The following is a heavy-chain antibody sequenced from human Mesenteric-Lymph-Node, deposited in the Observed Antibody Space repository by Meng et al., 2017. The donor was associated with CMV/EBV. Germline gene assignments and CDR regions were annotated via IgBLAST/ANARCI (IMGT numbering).Heavy chain of an antibody. CDR1: GGSFSGYY. Sequence: QVQLQQCGAGLLKPSETLSLTCAVYGGSFSGYYWSWIRQPPGKGLEWIGEINHSGVPNYNPSLKSRVTTSLDRSKNQFSLKLSSVTAEDTAVYYCARGSDIPVNNYWGQGTLVTVSS. CDR3: ARGSDIPVNNY. J-gene: IGHJ4*02. V-gene: IGHV4-34*01. D-gene: IGHD2-15*01. CDR2: INHSGVP.